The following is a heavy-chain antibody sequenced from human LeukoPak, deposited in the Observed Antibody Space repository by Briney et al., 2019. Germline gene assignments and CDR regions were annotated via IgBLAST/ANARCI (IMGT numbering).Heavy chain of an antibody. CDR2: ISPGDSAT. CDR1: GSSFTSYW. Sequence: GESLKISFLGTGSSFTSYWIGWVRQMPGKGLEWIGIISPGDSATRYSPSFQGQVTISDDTSISTAYLQWSSLKASDTAMYYCARHIVGSSGWYYFDCWGQGTLVTVSS. D-gene: IGHD6-19*01. V-gene: IGHV5-51*01. CDR3: ARHIVGSSGWYYFDC. J-gene: IGHJ4*02.